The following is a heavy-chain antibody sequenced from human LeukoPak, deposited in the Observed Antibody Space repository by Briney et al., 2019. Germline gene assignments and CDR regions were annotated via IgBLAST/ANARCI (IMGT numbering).Heavy chain of an antibody. CDR1: GFTSSSYG. D-gene: IGHD5-12*01. Sequence: GGSLRPSCAASGFTSSSYGMHWVRQAPGKGLEWVAFIRYDGSNKYYADSVKGRFTISRDNSKNTLYLQMNSLRAEDTAVYYCAKEDSGYDYGVFDYWGQGTLVTVSS. J-gene: IGHJ4*02. V-gene: IGHV3-30*02. CDR2: IRYDGSNK. CDR3: AKEDSGYDYGVFDY.